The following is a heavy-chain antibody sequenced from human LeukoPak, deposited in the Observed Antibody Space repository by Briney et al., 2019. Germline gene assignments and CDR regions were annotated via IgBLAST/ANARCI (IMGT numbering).Heavy chain of an antibody. J-gene: IGHJ3*02. CDR1: GGSISSYY. CDR2: IYYSGST. D-gene: IGHD3-10*01. V-gene: IGHV4-59*08. CDR3: ARPLRVGYGSGSPLSVGAFDI. Sequence: SETLSLTCTVSGGSISSYYWSWIRQPPGKGLEWIGYIYYSGSTNYNPSLKSRVTISVDTSKNQFSLKLSSVTAADTAVYYCARPLRVGYGSGSPLSVGAFDIWGQGTMVTVSS.